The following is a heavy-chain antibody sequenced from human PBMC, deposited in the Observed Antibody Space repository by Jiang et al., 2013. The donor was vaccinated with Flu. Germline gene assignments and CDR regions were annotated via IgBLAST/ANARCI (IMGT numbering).Heavy chain of an antibody. CDR2: IYPDDSDT. Sequence: VQLVESGAEEKKPGETLKISCEASGYSFSHYWIVWVRQMPGRGLEWMGFIYPDDSDTRYNPSFQGHVTISADTSLNTAYLQWDSLRASDTAMYYCARLGRRGLRYLDWLSHWGQGTPVTVSS. CDR1: GYSFSHYW. CDR3: ARLGRRGLRYLDWLSH. D-gene: IGHD3-9*01. V-gene: IGHV5-51*01. J-gene: IGHJ1*01.